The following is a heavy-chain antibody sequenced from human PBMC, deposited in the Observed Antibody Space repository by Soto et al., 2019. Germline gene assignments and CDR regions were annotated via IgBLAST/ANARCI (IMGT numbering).Heavy chain of an antibody. CDR1: GGSISSYY. V-gene: IGHV4-59*08. CDR3: ARYGMRYYYGSGSYEWDYGMDV. J-gene: IGHJ6*02. CDR2: IYYSGST. Sequence: TSETLSLTCTVSGGSISSYYWSWIRQPPGKGLEWIGYIYYSGSTNYNPSLKSRVTISVDTSKNQFSLKLSSVTAADTAVYYCARYGMRYYYGSGSYEWDYGMDVWGQGTTVTVSS. D-gene: IGHD3-10*01.